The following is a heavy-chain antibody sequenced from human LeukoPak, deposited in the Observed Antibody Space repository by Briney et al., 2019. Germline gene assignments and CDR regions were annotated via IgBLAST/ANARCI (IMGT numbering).Heavy chain of an antibody. Sequence: PGESLRLSCAASGFIFNNYAMHWVRQAPGKGLEWGSTISTSGDRRDYADSVRGRFTVSRDNSKKTLYRQLSRLRADDTAVFYCARDGLGYCRPSGCHTWFDPWGQGILVTVSS. CDR3: ARDGLGYCRPSGCHTWFDP. D-gene: IGHD2-15*01. CDR1: GFIFNNYA. CDR2: ISTSGDRR. J-gene: IGHJ5*02. V-gene: IGHV3-23*01.